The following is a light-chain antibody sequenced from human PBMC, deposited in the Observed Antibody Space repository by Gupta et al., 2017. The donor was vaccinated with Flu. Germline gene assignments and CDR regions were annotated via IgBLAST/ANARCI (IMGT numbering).Light chain of an antibody. CDR3: QSADSSETYVV. J-gene: IGLJ2*01. V-gene: IGLV3-25*03. Sequence: CDLTQPPSGSVFPGQTARITCPGDALPKQFAYWYQQKPGQAPVLVISKDSERPSGIPERFSGSSSGTTATLTISGVQAEDEADYYCQSADSSETYVVFGGGTKLSVL. CDR1: ALPKQF. CDR2: KDS.